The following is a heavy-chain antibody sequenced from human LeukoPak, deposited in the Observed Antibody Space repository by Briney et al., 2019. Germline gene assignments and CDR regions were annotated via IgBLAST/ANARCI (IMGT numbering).Heavy chain of an antibody. CDR3: ARLLTTYFDF. CDR2: IYPDDSDT. CDR1: GCKFSNYW. V-gene: IGHV5-51*01. D-gene: IGHD4/OR15-4a*01. J-gene: IGHJ4*02. Sequence: GESLKISCKGSGCKFSNYWIAWVRQMPGKGLEYMGVIYPDDSDTIYSPSFQGQVTISVDRSINTAYLQWSSLNVSDTAMYYCARLLTTYFDFWGQGALVTVS.